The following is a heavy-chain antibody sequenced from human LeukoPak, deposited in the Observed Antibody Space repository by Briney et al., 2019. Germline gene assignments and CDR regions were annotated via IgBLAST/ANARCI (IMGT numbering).Heavy chain of an antibody. J-gene: IGHJ5*02. CDR3: ARYLKDYDILTGYYTNWFDP. CDR2: IYTSGST. V-gene: IGHV4-4*07. CDR1: GGSISSYY. D-gene: IGHD3-9*01. Sequence: SETLSLTCTVSGGSISSYYWSWIRQPAGKGLEWIGRIYTSGSTNYNPSLKSRATISVDTSKNQFSLKLSSVTAADTAVYYCARYLKDYDILTGYYTNWFDPWGQGTLVTVSS.